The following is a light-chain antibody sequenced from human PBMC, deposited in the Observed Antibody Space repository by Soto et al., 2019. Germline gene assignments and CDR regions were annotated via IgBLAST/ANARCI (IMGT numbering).Light chain of an antibody. CDR2: AST. V-gene: IGKV1-39*01. J-gene: IGKJ5*01. CDR3: QQSYSAPLT. Sequence: DIRLTPYPSAVSASLRARVTXNCRASQIISSYLNWYQQKPGKVPKLLIYASTNVQTGVPSRFSGRGAGTDFTFTISSLQPEDFATYYCQQSYSAPLTFGQGARLEIK. CDR1: QIISSY.